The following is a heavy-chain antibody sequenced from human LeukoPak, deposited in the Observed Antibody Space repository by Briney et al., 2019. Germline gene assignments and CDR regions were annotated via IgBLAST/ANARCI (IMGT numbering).Heavy chain of an antibody. Sequence: GGLLRLSCAASGFTFSSYSMNWVRQAPGKGLEWVASISSSSSYIYYADSEKGLFTISRDNAKNSLYLQMNSLRAEDTAVYYCARDNYYDSSGYYSPPNSDAFDIWGQGTMVTVSS. CDR2: ISSSSSYI. V-gene: IGHV3-21*01. CDR1: GFTFSSYS. CDR3: ARDNYYDSSGYYSPPNSDAFDI. J-gene: IGHJ3*02. D-gene: IGHD3-22*01.